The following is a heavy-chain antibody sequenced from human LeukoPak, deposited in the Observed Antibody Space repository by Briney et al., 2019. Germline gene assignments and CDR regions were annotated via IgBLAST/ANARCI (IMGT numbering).Heavy chain of an antibody. J-gene: IGHJ6*03. Sequence: GASVKVSCKASGYTFTNYAISWVRQAPGQGLEWVGWISAYNGNTNYAQKLRGRVTMTTDTSTSTAYMDLRSLRSDDTVVYYCASGRTIFYYYMDVWGKGTTVTISS. D-gene: IGHD3-3*02. V-gene: IGHV1-18*01. CDR1: GYTFTNYA. CDR2: ISAYNGNT. CDR3: ASGRTIFYYYMDV.